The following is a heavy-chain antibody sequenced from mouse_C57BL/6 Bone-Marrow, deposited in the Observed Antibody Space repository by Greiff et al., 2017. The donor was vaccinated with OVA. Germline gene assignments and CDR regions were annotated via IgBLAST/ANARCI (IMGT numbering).Heavy chain of an antibody. D-gene: IGHD4-1*01. CDR2: IDPSDGYT. Sequence: QVQLQQPGAELVKPGASVKLSCKASGYTFTSYWMQWVKQRPGQGLEWIGEIDPSDGYTNYNQKFKGKATLTVDTSSSTAYMQLSSLTSEDSAVYDGARLPNWNETWFAYWGQGTLVTVSA. J-gene: IGHJ3*01. V-gene: IGHV1-50*01. CDR3: ARLPNWNETWFAY. CDR1: GYTFTSYW.